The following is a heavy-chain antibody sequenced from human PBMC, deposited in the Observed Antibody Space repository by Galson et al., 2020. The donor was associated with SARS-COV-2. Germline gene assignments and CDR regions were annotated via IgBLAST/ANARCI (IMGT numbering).Heavy chain of an antibody. CDR2: INHSGST. Sequence: SQTLSLTCAVYGGSFSGYYWSWIRQPPGKGLEWIGEINHSGSTNYNPSLKSRVTISVDTSKNQFSLKLSSVTAADTAVYYCARDFWSGYSETWGQGTLVTVSS. D-gene: IGHD3-3*01. J-gene: IGHJ5*02. CDR3: ARDFWSGYSET. V-gene: IGHV4-34*01. CDR1: GGSFSGYY.